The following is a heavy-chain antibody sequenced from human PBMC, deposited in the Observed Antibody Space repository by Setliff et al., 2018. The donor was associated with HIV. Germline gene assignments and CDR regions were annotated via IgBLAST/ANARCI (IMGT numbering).Heavy chain of an antibody. V-gene: IGHV1-18*01. Sequence: ASVTVSCKASGYTFVDDGITWVRQAPGQGLEWMGWIGAYNGDTKYAQKFQDRVTMTIDTSASTAYMELRSLTSDDTAMYYCSRDRSATWTPTTYWGQGTLVTVSS. J-gene: IGHJ4*02. CDR1: GYTFVDDG. CDR2: IGAYNGDT. CDR3: SRDRSATWTPTTY. D-gene: IGHD6-25*01.